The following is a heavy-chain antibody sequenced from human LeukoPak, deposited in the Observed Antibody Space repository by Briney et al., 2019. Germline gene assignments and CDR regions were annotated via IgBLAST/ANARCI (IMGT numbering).Heavy chain of an antibody. Sequence: EASVKVSCKASGYTFSSCAINWVRQAPGQGLEYMGWIDTNTGSPTFAQGFTGRYVFSLDTSVSTAYLQISSLKAEDTAVYYCAIHLSDSSGYFSYWGQGALVTVSS. CDR2: IDTNTGSP. CDR3: AIHLSDSSGYFSY. D-gene: IGHD3-22*01. J-gene: IGHJ4*02. CDR1: GYTFSSCA. V-gene: IGHV7-4-1*02.